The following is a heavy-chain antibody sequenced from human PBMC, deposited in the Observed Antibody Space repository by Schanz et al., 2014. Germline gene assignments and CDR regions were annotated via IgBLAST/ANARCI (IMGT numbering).Heavy chain of an antibody. D-gene: IGHD1-26*01. J-gene: IGHJ4*02. CDR1: GDSISNYY. Sequence: QVQLHESGPGLVKPSETLSLTCTVSGDSISNYYWTWIRQPPGKRLEWIGQIYHTGSTDFNPSLKSRVTISGDKSKNQFSLRLSSVPAADTAVYYCTRDGYSRNCPDYWGQGTLVTVSS. CDR3: TRDGYSRNCPDY. CDR2: IYHTGST. V-gene: IGHV4-59*12.